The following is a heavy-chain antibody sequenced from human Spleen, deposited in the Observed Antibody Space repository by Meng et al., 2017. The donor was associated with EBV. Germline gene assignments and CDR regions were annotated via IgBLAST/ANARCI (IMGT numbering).Heavy chain of an antibody. CDR1: GGSINTNNG. V-gene: IGHV4-4*02. CDR2: IYHSGST. D-gene: IGHD3-22*01. J-gene: IGHJ4*02. Sequence: QLQESGLGVVKPSRTLSLTGEDAGGSINTNNGLSLVRQPPGKGLEWIGEIYHSGSTNYSPSLKSRVTISVDESKNQFSLRLTSVTDADTAVYYCSRWDSTGYYSDYWGQGTLVTVSS. CDR3: SRWDSTGYYSDY.